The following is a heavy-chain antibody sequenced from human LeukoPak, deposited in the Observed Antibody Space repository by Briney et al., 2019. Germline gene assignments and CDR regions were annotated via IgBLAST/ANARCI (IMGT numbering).Heavy chain of an antibody. Sequence: TGGSLRLSCAASGFTFGTYAMSWVRQAPGKGLEWVSAIGGSGGTTYYADSVKGRFTISRDNSKNTLYLQMNSLRAEDTAVYYCAKAGYCTNGVCYTLSSDGAFDYWGQGALVTVSS. CDR3: AKAGYCTNGVCYTLSSDGAFDY. CDR2: IGGSGGTT. D-gene: IGHD2-8*01. V-gene: IGHV3-23*01. J-gene: IGHJ4*02. CDR1: GFTFGTYA.